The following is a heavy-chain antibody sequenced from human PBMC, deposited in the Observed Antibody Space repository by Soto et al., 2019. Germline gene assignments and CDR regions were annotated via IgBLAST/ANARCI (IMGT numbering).Heavy chain of an antibody. D-gene: IGHD2-8*01. CDR2: IIPLFGTA. V-gene: IGHV1-69*01. Sequence: QVQLVQSGAEVKKPGSSVKVSCKASGGTFSSYAISWVRQAPGQGLEWMGGIIPLFGTANYAQKFQGRVTITAYESTSTAYMELSSLRSEDTAVYYCARGSLYCTNGVCWAFDIWGQGTMVTVSS. CDR1: GGTFSSYA. CDR3: ARGSLYCTNGVCWAFDI. J-gene: IGHJ3*02.